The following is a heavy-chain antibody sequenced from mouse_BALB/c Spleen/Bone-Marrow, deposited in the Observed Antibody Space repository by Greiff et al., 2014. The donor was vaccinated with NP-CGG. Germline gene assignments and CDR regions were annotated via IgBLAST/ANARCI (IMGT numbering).Heavy chain of an antibody. J-gene: IGHJ3*01. V-gene: IGHV3-2*02. CDR3: ARRDWDAFAY. Sequence: VQLQQSGPGLVKPSQSLSLTCTVTGYSITSDYAWNWIRQFPGNKLEWMGYISYSGSTSYSPSLKSRISITRDTSKNQFFLQLNSVTTEDTATYYCARRDWDAFAYWGQGTLVTVSA. CDR1: GYSITSDYA. D-gene: IGHD4-1*01. CDR2: ISYSGST.